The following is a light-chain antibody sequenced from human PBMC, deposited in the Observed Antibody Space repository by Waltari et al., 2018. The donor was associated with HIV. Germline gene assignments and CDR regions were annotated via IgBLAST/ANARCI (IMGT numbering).Light chain of an antibody. CDR1: STDSRFYQY. CDR3: ASNRLDYTLI. V-gene: IGLV2-14*03. CDR2: DSN. Sequence: QSALTQPASVSGFLGQSINISCTGISTDSRFYQYVSWYQQYQGKITSLFIFDSNNRPSGVSYHFSGSRSGNSASLTFSGRQSGYEAHYYCASNRLDYTLIFGGGTKLTVL. J-gene: IGLJ2*01.